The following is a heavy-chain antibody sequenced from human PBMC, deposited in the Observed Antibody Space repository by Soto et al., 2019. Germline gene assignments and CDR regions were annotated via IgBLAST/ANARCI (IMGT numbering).Heavy chain of an antibody. CDR1: GYIFTSYY. CDR3: VRDDFRAAVSLFYFEN. Sequence: ASVKVSCKASGYIFTSYYIHWVRQAPGQGLEWMGWINPFDGSRMFAQSFQGRVTMTRDTSTSTVYMEVSSLRSEDTAVYYCVRDDFRAAVSLFYFENWGQGTQVTVS. CDR2: INPFDGSR. J-gene: IGHJ4*02. V-gene: IGHV1-46*01. D-gene: IGHD6-13*01.